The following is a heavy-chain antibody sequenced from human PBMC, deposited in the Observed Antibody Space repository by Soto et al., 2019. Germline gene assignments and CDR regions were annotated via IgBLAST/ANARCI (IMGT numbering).Heavy chain of an antibody. CDR1: GGSISSYY. V-gene: IGHV4-59*01. CDR3: ARDRYLLDP. CDR2: IYYSGST. Sequence: SETLSLTCTVSGGSISSYYWSWIRQPPGKGLEWIGYIYYSGSTNYNPSLKSRVTIPVDTSKNQFSLKLSSVTAADTAVYYCARDRYLLDPRGQGTLVTVSS. J-gene: IGHJ5*02. D-gene: IGHD2-2*01.